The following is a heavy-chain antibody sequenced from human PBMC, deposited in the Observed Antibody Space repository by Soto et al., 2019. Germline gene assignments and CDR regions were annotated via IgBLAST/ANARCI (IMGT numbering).Heavy chain of an antibody. D-gene: IGHD2-15*01. CDR3: ASRDLRYCSGGSCYSADAIDI. Sequence: QVQLQESGPGLVKPSQTLSLTCTVSGGSISRGGYYWSWIRQHPGQGLAWIGYIYYSGSTYYNPSLTSRVTISVDTSKNHFSLKMSSVTAADTAVYYCASRDLRYCSGGSCYSADAIDIWGQGTMVTVSS. V-gene: IGHV4-31*03. CDR1: GGSISRGGYY. CDR2: IYYSGST. J-gene: IGHJ3*02.